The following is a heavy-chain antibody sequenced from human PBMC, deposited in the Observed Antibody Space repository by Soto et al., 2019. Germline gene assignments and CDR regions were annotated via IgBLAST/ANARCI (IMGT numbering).Heavy chain of an antibody. V-gene: IGHV3-23*01. Sequence: EVQLLQSGGGLVQPGGSLRLSCAASGFTFSSYAMSWVRQAPGQGLEWVSGISGSGCSTYYADSVKGRFTISRDNSKNTRDLQINSLRSEDTAVYYCAKIPVLYLRAYWGQVTLVTFAS. J-gene: IGHJ4*02. CDR1: GFTFSSYA. CDR3: AKIPVLYLRAY. CDR2: ISGSGCST. D-gene: IGHD3-3*01.